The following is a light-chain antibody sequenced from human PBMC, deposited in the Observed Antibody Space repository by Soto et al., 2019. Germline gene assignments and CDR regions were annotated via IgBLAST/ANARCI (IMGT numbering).Light chain of an antibody. CDR2: EGN. V-gene: IGLV2-23*01. CDR1: SSDVGDYNL. J-gene: IGLJ2*01. CDR3: CSYAGSTTFVV. Sequence: QSVLTQPASVSGSPGQSITISCTGTSSDVGDYNLVSWYQQHPGKAPQLVIYEGNKRPSGVSDRFSGSKSGNTASLTISGLQAEDEADYHCCSYAGSTTFVVFGGGIKLTVL.